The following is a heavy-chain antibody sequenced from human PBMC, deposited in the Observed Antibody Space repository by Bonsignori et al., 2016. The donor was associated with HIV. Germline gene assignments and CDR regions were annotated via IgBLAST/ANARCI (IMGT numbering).Heavy chain of an antibody. CDR2: ISAYNGNT. V-gene: IGHV1-18*01. CDR3: ARDLYSGSYYFYFQH. Sequence: WVRQAPGQGLEWMGWISAYNGNTNYAQKLQGRVTMTTDTSTSTAYMELRSLRSDDTAVYYCARDLYSGSYYFYFQHWGQGTLVTVSS. D-gene: IGHD1-26*01. J-gene: IGHJ1*01.